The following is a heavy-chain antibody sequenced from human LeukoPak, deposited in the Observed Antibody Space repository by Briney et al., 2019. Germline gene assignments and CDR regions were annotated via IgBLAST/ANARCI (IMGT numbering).Heavy chain of an antibody. CDR2: ISSSGSTI. V-gene: IGHV3-48*03. D-gene: IGHD3-10*01. Sequence: GGSLRLSCAASGFTFSNYEMNWVRQAPGKGLEWLSYISSSGSTIYYADSVKGRFTVSRDNAKSSLYLQMNSLGAEDTALYYCAREGAGIMVRGVILDYWGQGALVTVSS. CDR3: AREGAGIMVRGVILDY. J-gene: IGHJ4*02. CDR1: GFTFSNYE.